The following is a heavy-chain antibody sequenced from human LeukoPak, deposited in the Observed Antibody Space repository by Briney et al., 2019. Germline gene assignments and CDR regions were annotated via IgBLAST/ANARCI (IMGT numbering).Heavy chain of an antibody. J-gene: IGHJ5*02. V-gene: IGHV4-38-2*01. CDR1: GYSISSGYY. D-gene: IGHD6-19*01. CDR3: ARHRSSGWNNWFDP. Sequence: SETLSLTCAVSGYSISSGYYWGWIRQPPGKGLEWIGSIYHSGSTYYNPSLKSRVTISVDTSKNQFSLKLSSVTAADTAVYYCARHRSSGWNNWFDPWGQGTLATVSS. CDR2: IYHSGST.